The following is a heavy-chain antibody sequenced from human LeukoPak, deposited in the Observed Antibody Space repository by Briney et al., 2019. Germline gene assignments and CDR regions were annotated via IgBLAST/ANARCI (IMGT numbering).Heavy chain of an antibody. J-gene: IGHJ4*02. CDR1: GYSITSSSW. D-gene: IGHD3-10*01. CDR3: ARKENVYYYFDY. Sequence: SETLSLTCAVSGYSITSSSWWGWIRQPPGKGLEWIGYIYHSGTTYYNPSLQSRVTMSVDTSKNQFSLKLSSVTAVDTAVYYCARKENVYYYFDYWGQGTLVTVSS. CDR2: IYHSGTT. V-gene: IGHV4-28*01.